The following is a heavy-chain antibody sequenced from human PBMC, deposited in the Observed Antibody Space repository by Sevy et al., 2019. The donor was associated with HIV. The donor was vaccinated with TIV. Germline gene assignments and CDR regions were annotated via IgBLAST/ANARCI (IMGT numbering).Heavy chain of an antibody. CDR3: ARESYDFWTGPVDYVYGMDV. V-gene: IGHV1-2*02. Sequence: ASVKVSCKASGYTFSDSGYYVHWVRQAPGQGLAWMGWINPKSGATNYAQKFQGRVTMTRDTSVSTANMELSRLTSDDTAVYYCARESYDFWTGPVDYVYGMDVWGQGTTVTVSS. D-gene: IGHD3-3*01. J-gene: IGHJ6*02. CDR2: INPKSGAT. CDR1: GYTFSDSGYY.